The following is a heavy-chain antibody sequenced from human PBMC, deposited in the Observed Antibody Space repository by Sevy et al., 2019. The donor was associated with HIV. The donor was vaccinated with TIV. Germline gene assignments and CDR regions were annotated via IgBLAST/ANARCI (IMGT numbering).Heavy chain of an antibody. Sequence: GGSLRLSCAASGFTFSSYGMHWVRQAPGKGLEWVAVIWYDGSNKYYADSVKGRFTISRDNSKNTLYLQINSLRAEDTAVYYCARDSLDTAMVTTHREAPFDYWGQGTLVTVSS. V-gene: IGHV3-33*01. J-gene: IGHJ4*02. D-gene: IGHD5-18*01. CDR3: ARDSLDTAMVTTHREAPFDY. CDR1: GFTFSSYG. CDR2: IWYDGSNK.